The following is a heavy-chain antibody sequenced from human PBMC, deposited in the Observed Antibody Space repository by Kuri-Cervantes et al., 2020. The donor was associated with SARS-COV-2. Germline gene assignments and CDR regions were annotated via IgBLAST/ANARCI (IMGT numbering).Heavy chain of an antibody. Sequence: ASVKVSCKASGYTFTSYYMHWVRQAPGQGLEWMGIINPSGGSTSYAQKFQGRVTMTRDTSTSTVYMELSSLRSEDTAVYYCARDLTDSSSWYLYWFDPWGQGTLVTVSS. CDR1: GYTFTSYY. CDR3: ARDLTDSSSWYLYWFDP. J-gene: IGHJ5*02. D-gene: IGHD6-13*01. V-gene: IGHV1-46*01. CDR2: INPSGGST.